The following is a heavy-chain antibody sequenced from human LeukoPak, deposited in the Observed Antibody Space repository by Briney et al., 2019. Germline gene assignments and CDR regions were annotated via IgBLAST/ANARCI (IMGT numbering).Heavy chain of an antibody. Sequence: GGSLRLSCAASGFTFSHFGMHWVRQAPGKGLEWVAVIWNDGSNEYYADSVKGRFTISRDNSKNTVSPQMNSLRDEDTAIYYCAIWTSGNYWGQGTLVTVSS. CDR1: GFTFSHFG. D-gene: IGHD1-1*01. CDR2: IWNDGSNE. CDR3: AIWTSGNY. J-gene: IGHJ4*02. V-gene: IGHV3-33*01.